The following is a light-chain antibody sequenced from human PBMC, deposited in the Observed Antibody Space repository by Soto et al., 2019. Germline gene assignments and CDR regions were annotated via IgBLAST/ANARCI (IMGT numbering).Light chain of an antibody. CDR2: DAS. Sequence: IQMSQSPSSLSASVGDRVTITCQASQDIKNYLNWYQQKSGKAPKLLIYDASSLETGVPSRFSGSGSGTDFTFTISSLQPEDIATYYCQQYDNIPLTFGGGTKVDIK. V-gene: IGKV1-33*01. J-gene: IGKJ4*01. CDR3: QQYDNIPLT. CDR1: QDIKNY.